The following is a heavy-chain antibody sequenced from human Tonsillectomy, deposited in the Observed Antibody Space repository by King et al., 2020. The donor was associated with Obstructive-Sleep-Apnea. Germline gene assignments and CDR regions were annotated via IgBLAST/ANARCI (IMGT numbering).Heavy chain of an antibody. J-gene: IGHJ4*02. CDR1: GDSISDYY. D-gene: IGHD6-19*01. V-gene: IGHV4-59*08. CDR3: ARSVAGIFDY. CDR2: IYYSGST. Sequence: VQLVESGPGLVKPSETLSLTCSVSGDSISDYYWSWIRQPPEKGLEWIGEIYYSGSTNYNSSLKSRVTISVDTSKNLFSLKLSSVTAADTAVYFCARSVAGIFDYWGQGTLVTVSS.